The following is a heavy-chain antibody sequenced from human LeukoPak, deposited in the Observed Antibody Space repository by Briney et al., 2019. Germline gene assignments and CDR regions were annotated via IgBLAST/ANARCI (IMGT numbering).Heavy chain of an antibody. V-gene: IGHV4-4*07. CDR1: GGSISSYY. CDR3: ARTPPVAAAGTSYDY. CDR2: IYTSGST. J-gene: IGHJ4*02. Sequence: KPSETLSLTCTVSGGSISSYYWSWIRQPAGKGLEWIGRIYTSGSTNYNPSLKSRVTMSVDTSKNQFSLKLSSVTAADTAVHYCARTPPVAAAGTSYDYWGQGTLVTVSS. D-gene: IGHD6-13*01.